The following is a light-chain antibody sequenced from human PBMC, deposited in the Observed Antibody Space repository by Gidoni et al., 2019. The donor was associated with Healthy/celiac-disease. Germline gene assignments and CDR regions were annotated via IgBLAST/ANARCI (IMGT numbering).Light chain of an antibody. CDR3: NFRDSSGNHRGV. Sequence: SSELTQDPAVSVALGQTVRITCQGDSLRSYYASWYQQKPGQAPVLVIYGKNNRPSGIPDRFSGSSSGNTASLTITGAQAEDEADYYCNFRDSSGNHRGVFGGGTKLTVL. V-gene: IGLV3-19*01. CDR2: GKN. CDR1: SLRSYY. J-gene: IGLJ2*01.